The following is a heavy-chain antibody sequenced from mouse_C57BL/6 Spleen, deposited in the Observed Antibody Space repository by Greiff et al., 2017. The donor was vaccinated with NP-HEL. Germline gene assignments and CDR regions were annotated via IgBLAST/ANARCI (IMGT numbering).Heavy chain of an antibody. Sequence: VQLQQPGAELVKPGASVKLSCKASGYTFTSYWMHWVKQRPGRGLEWIGRIDPNSGGTKYNEKFKSKATLTVDKPSSTAYMQLSSLTSEDSAVYYCASVYYYGSSYGGDYYAMDYWGQGTSVTVSS. CDR1: GYTFTSYW. CDR2: IDPNSGGT. J-gene: IGHJ4*01. V-gene: IGHV1-72*01. CDR3: ASVYYYGSSYGGDYYAMDY. D-gene: IGHD1-1*01.